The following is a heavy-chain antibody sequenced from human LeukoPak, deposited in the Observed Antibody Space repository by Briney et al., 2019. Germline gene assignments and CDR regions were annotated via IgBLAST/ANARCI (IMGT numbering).Heavy chain of an antibody. V-gene: IGHV3-23*01. Sequence: GGSLRLSCAASGFTFSSYGMSWVRQAPGKGLEWVSAISGGGGNTYYADSVKGRFTISRDNSKNTLYLQMNSLRVEDTAVYYCAKDRQRTSGWYEEFDYWGQGTLVTVSS. CDR1: GFTFSSYG. D-gene: IGHD6-19*01. CDR2: ISGGGGNT. J-gene: IGHJ4*02. CDR3: AKDRQRTSGWYEEFDY.